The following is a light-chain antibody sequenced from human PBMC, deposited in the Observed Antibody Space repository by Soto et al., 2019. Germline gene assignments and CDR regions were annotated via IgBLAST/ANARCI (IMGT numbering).Light chain of an antibody. CDR3: SSYTRSNTGV. J-gene: IGLJ3*02. CDR2: DVS. V-gene: IGLV2-14*03. CDR1: SSDVGGYNY. Sequence: QSALTQPASVSGSPGQSITISCTGTSSDVGGYNYVSWYQQHPGKAPKLMIYDVSNRPSGVSNRFSGSKSGNTASLTISGLQAEDAADYYCSSYTRSNTGVFGGGTKVTVL.